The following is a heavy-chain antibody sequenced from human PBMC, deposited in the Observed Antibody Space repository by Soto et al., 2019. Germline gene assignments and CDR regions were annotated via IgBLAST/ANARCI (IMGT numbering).Heavy chain of an antibody. Sequence: PGESLKISCKGSGYSFTSYWIGWVRQTPGKGLEWMGIIYPGDSDTRYSPSFQGQVTISADKSISTAYLQWSSLKASDTAMYYCARPCSGGSCYYKDAFDIWGQGTMVTVSS. D-gene: IGHD2-15*01. CDR2: IYPGDSDT. V-gene: IGHV5-51*01. CDR1: GYSFTSYW. CDR3: ARPCSGGSCYYKDAFDI. J-gene: IGHJ3*02.